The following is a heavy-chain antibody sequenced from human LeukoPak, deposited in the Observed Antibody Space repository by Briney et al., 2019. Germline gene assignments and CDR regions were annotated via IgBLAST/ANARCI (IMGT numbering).Heavy chain of an antibody. J-gene: IGHJ6*03. CDR1: GGSISSSY. Sequence: PSETLSLTCTVSGGSISSSYWSWIRQPPGKGLEWIGYMHYSGRTNSNPSLKSRVTISVDTSKNQFSLKLSSVTAADTAVYYCAREVGATQYYYYMDVWGKGTTVTVSS. CDR3: AREVGATQYYYYMDV. CDR2: MHYSGRT. V-gene: IGHV4-59*12. D-gene: IGHD1-26*01.